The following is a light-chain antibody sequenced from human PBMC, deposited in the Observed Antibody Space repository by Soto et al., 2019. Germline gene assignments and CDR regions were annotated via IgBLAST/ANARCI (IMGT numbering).Light chain of an antibody. CDR2: EGS. CDR3: CSYAGSSTYV. V-gene: IGLV2-23*01. CDR1: SSDVGSYNL. J-gene: IGLJ1*01. Sequence: VLTQPASVSGSPGQSITISCTGTSSDVGSYNLVSWYQQHPGKAPKLMIYEGSKRPSGVSNRFSGSKSGNTASLTISGLQAEDEADYYCCSYAGSSTYVFGTGTKATVL.